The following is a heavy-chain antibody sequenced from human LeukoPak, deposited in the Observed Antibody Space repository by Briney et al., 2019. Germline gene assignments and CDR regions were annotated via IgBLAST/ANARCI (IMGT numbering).Heavy chain of an antibody. CDR1: GYTFTGYY. D-gene: IGHD5-18*01. V-gene: IGHV1-2*02. CDR2: INPNSGGT. CDR3: AREPLGYGDAFDI. Sequence: ASVKVSCKASGYTFTGYYMHWVRQAPGQGLEWMGWINPNSGGTNYAQKFQGRVTMTRDTSISTAYMELSRPRSDDTAVYYCAREPLGYGDAFDIWGQGTMVTVSS. J-gene: IGHJ3*02.